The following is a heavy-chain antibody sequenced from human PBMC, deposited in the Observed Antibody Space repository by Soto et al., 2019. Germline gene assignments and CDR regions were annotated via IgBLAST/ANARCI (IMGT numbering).Heavy chain of an antibody. J-gene: IGHJ5*02. V-gene: IGHV4-59*01. CDR3: ARSYPMVRGVIIRTNWFDP. D-gene: IGHD3-10*01. CDR2: IYYSEST. CDR1: GGSISSYY. Sequence: SETLSLTCTVSGGSISSYYWSWIRQPPGKGLEWIGYIYYSESTNYNPSLKSRVTISVDTSKNQFSLKLSSVTAADTAVYYCARSYPMVRGVIIRTNWFDPWGQGTLVTVSS.